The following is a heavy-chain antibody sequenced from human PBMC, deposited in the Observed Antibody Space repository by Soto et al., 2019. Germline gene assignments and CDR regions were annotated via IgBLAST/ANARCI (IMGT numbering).Heavy chain of an antibody. Sequence: PGGSLRLSCAAPGFTFRSYAMSWFRQAPGKGLEWVSAISGSGGATYYADSVKGRFTISRDNSKNTLYLQMNSLRAEDTALYYCAKDGALARPYSGYAYWGQGTLVTVSS. CDR1: GFTFRSYA. CDR3: AKDGALARPYSGYAY. D-gene: IGHD5-12*01. CDR2: ISGSGGAT. J-gene: IGHJ4*02. V-gene: IGHV3-23*01.